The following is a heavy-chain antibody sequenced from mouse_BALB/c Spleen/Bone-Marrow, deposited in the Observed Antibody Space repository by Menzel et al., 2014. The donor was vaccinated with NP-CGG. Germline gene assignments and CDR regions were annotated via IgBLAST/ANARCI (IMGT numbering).Heavy chain of an antibody. CDR2: IDPYNGGT. D-gene: IGHD1-1*01. Sequence: EVKLVESGPELVKPGASVKVSCKASGYAFTSYNLYWVKQSHGKSLEWIGYIDPYNGGTSYNQKFKGKATLTVDKPSSTAYMHLNSLTSEDSAVYYCVREDYGSGFAYWGQGTLVTVSA. CDR3: VREDYGSGFAY. CDR1: GYAFTSYN. J-gene: IGHJ3*01. V-gene: IGHV1S135*01.